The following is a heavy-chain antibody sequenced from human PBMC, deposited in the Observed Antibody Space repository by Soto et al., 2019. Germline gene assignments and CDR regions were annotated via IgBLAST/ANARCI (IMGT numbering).Heavy chain of an antibody. CDR2: IYYSGNT. D-gene: IGHD3-9*01. Sequence: SETLSLTCSVSDDSINSDKYYWGWIRQPPGKGLEWIGYIYYSGNTYYNPSLKSRVTISVDTSKNQFSLKLNSVTAADSAVYFCARLEGLATISYYFDFWGPGALVTVSS. CDR3: ARLEGLATISYYFDF. V-gene: IGHV4-30-4*08. CDR1: DDSINSDKYY. J-gene: IGHJ4*02.